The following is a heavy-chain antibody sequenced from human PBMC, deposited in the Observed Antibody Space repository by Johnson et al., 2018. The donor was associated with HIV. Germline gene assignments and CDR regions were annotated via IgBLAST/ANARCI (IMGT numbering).Heavy chain of an antibody. CDR1: GFTFDDYG. J-gene: IGHJ3*02. CDR3: TRVRMTPPLGAFDI. D-gene: IGHD1-14*01. Sequence: VQLVESGGGVVRPGGSLRLSCAASGFTFDDYGMSWVRQCPGKGLEWVSGINWNGGTTAYADSVKGRFTISRDNAKKSLYLQMNSLRAEDTALYYCTRVRMTPPLGAFDIWGQGTMVTVSS. V-gene: IGHV3-20*04. CDR2: INWNGGTT.